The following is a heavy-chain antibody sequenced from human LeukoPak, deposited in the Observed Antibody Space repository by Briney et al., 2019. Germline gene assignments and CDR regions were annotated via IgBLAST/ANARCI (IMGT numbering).Heavy chain of an antibody. CDR2: NRSNAEGAKYA. CDR3: ATDKRCAFDY. J-gene: IGHJ4*02. V-gene: IGHV3-48*02. Sequence: GGSQSLSCAPSGHSFTVYPIKWVRHAPGGGLEWISNNRSNAEGAKYAYYADSVNSRVTISRAYGKNKLYLHMNSVRDDYTAVYYCATDKRCAFDYWGQGILVTVSS. CDR1: GHSFTVYP. D-gene: IGHD1-1*01.